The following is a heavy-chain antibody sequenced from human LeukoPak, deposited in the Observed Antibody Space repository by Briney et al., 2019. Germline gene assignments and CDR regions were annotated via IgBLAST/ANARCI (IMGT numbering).Heavy chain of an antibody. CDR1: GYTFTGYY. Sequence: GASVKVSCKASGYTFTGYYIHWVRQAPGQGLEWTGWINPNSGGTNYAQKFQGRVTMTRDTSISTAYMELSRLRSDDTAVYYCGRDGSVAGMDVWGQGTTVAVSS. CDR3: GRDGSVAGMDV. CDR2: INPNSGGT. J-gene: IGHJ6*02. V-gene: IGHV1-2*02. D-gene: IGHD6-19*01.